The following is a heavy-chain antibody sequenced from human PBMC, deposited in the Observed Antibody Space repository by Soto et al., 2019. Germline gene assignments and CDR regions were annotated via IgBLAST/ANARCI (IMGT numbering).Heavy chain of an antibody. J-gene: IGHJ4*02. D-gene: IGHD1-26*01. CDR3: AKEAIGRLDY. V-gene: IGHV3-23*01. CDR1: GFTFSNYA. Sequence: DVQLLDSGGGLVQPGRSLRLSCAASGFTFSNYAMSWVRQAPGKGLEWVSTIRASGVTTFYADSARGRFTISRDNSKNTLSLQMNSLTADDTAIYYCAKEAIGRLDYWGQGTLVTVSS. CDR2: IRASGVTT.